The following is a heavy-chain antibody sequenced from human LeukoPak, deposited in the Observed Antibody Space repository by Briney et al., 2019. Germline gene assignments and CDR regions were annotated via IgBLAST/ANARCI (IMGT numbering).Heavy chain of an antibody. D-gene: IGHD3-22*01. Sequence: SETLSLTCTVSGGSISSYYWSWIRQPAGKGLEWIGRIYTSGSTNYNPSLKSRVTISVDTSKNQFSLKLSSVTAADTAVYYCARHAMYYYDSSGYHQSGYYFDYWGQGTLVTVSS. CDR2: IYTSGST. CDR1: GGSISSYY. J-gene: IGHJ4*02. CDR3: ARHAMYYYDSSGYHQSGYYFDY. V-gene: IGHV4-4*07.